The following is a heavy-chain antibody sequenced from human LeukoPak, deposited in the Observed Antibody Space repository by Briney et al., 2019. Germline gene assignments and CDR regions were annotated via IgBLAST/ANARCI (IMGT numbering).Heavy chain of an antibody. CDR2: IYHSGST. CDR1: GYSINTGYY. Sequence: SETLSFTCTVSGYSINTGYYWGWSRQPPGKGLGWIKNIYHSGSTYYNPSLRSRVTISVDTSKNQFSLKLSSVTAADTAVYYCARHEPLGRGAWDYWGQGILVTVSS. D-gene: IGHD1-14*01. V-gene: IGHV4-38-2*02. CDR3: ARHEPLGRGAWDY. J-gene: IGHJ4*02.